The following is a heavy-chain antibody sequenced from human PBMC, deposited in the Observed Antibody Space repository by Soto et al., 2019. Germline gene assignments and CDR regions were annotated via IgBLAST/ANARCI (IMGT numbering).Heavy chain of an antibody. CDR3: ARDSSSSDAIYYFDY. CDR2: IYHSGST. D-gene: IGHD6-6*01. V-gene: IGHV4-38-2*02. Sequence: PSETLSLTCAVSGYSISSGYYWGWIRQPPGKGLEWIGSIYHSGSTYYNPSLKSRVTISVDTSKNQFSLKLSSVTAADTAVYYCARDSSSSDAIYYFDYWGQGTLVTVSS. CDR1: GYSISSGYY. J-gene: IGHJ4*02.